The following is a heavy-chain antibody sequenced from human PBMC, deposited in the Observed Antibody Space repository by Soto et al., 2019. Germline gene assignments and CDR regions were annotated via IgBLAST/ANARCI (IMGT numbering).Heavy chain of an antibody. CDR3: ARVAYYDYIWGSKLIDY. Sequence: GGSLRLSCAASGFTFSNYAMSWVRQAPGKGLEWVSAISGSGGATYYADSVKGRFTISRDNSKNTLYLQMHSLTAEDTAVYYCARVAYYDYIWGSKLIDYWGQGTLVTVSS. CDR1: GFTFSNYA. V-gene: IGHV3-23*01. D-gene: IGHD3-16*01. J-gene: IGHJ4*02. CDR2: ISGSGGAT.